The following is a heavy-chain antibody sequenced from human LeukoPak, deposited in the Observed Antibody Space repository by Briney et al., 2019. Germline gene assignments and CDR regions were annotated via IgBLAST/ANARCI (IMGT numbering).Heavy chain of an antibody. CDR1: GGSFSGYY. CDR2: INDSGST. D-gene: IGHD3-10*01. V-gene: IGHV4-34*01. Sequence: SETLSLTCAVHGGSFSGYYWSWIRQPPGKGLEWIGEINDSGSTNYNPSLRSRVTISVDTSMNQFSLKMRSVTAADTADYYCARGLWFGESRPYYYDYWGQGNLVTVST. J-gene: IGHJ4*02. CDR3: ARGLWFGESRPYYYDY.